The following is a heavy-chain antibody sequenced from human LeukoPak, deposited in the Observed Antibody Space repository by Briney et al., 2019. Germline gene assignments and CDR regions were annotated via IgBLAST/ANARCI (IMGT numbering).Heavy chain of an antibody. J-gene: IGHJ4*02. CDR3: ARGGRSSSYAYFDY. CDR1: GFTFDDYA. V-gene: IGHV3-43D*03. D-gene: IGHD6-6*01. Sequence: GGSLRLSCAASGFTFDDYAMHWVRQAPGKGLEWVSLISWDGGSTYYADSVKGRFTISRDNSKNSLYLQMNSLRAEDTAVYYCARGGRSSSYAYFDYWGQGTLVTVSS. CDR2: ISWDGGST.